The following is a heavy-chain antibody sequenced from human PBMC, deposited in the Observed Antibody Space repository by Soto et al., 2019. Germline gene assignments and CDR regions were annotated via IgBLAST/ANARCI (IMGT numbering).Heavy chain of an antibody. CDR1: GFTFSSYV. D-gene: IGHD2-15*01. CDR2: ISGGGGTT. CDR3: ARSSASYGGKSMNWFDP. V-gene: IGHV3-23*01. J-gene: IGHJ5*02. Sequence: GGSLRLSCAASGFTFSSYVMSWVRQAPGKGLEWVSGISGGGGTTYYADSVKGRFTISRDNSKNTLYLQMSSLRAEDTAVYYCARSSASYGGKSMNWFDPWGQGTLVTVSS.